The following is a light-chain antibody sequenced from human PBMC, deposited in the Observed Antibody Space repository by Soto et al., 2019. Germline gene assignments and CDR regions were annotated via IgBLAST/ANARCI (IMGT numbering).Light chain of an antibody. CDR1: SSEVGGYNY. CDR3: SSYAGSNNLL. CDR2: EVT. V-gene: IGLV2-8*01. J-gene: IGLJ2*01. Sequence: QSVLTQPPSASGSPGQSVTISCTGTSSEVGGYNYVSWYQQHPGKAPKLMIYEVTKRPSGVPDRFSGSKSGNTASLTVSGLQAEDEADYYCSSYAGSNNLLFGGGTKVTVL.